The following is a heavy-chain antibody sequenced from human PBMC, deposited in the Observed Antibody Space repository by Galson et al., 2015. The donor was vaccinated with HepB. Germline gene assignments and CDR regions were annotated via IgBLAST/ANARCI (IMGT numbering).Heavy chain of an antibody. CDR2: ISAYNGNT. CDR1: GGTFSSYT. Sequence: SVKVSCKASGGTFSSYTISWVRQAPGQGLEWMGRISAYNGNTNYAQKLQGRVTMTTDTSTSTAYMELRSLRSDDTAVYYCARDPIAAGGTADYWGQGTLVTVSS. V-gene: IGHV1-18*01. CDR3: ARDPIAAGGTADY. J-gene: IGHJ4*02. D-gene: IGHD6-13*01.